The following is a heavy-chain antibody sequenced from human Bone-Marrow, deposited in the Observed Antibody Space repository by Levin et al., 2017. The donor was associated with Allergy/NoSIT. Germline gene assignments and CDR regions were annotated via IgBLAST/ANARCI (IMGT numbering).Heavy chain of an antibody. CDR3: ARTSRPFNPEDRMDV. CDR1: GDSVSSKDVT. D-gene: IGHD2-15*01. Sequence: SQTLSLTCAISGDSVSSKDVTWNWIRQSPSRGLGWLGRTYYRSKWYSDYADSVKSRITFNADTSKNQFSLQLNSVTPEDTAIYYCARTSRPFNPEDRMDVWGQGTTVTVSS. CDR2: TYYRSKWYS. V-gene: IGHV6-1*01. J-gene: IGHJ6*02.